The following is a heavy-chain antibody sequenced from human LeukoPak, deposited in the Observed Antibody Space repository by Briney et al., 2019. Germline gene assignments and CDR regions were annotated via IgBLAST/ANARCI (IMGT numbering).Heavy chain of an antibody. CDR3: ARHVAGSWGFGELLRQFDY. Sequence: PGGSLRLSCAASGFTFSSYAMSWVLQAPGKGLEWIGSIYYSGSTYYNPSLKSRVTISVDTSKNQFSLKLSSVTAADTAVYYCARHVAGSWGFGELLRQFDYWGQGTLVTVSS. CDR1: GFTFSSYA. CDR2: IYYSGST. J-gene: IGHJ4*02. V-gene: IGHV4-39*01. D-gene: IGHD3-10*01.